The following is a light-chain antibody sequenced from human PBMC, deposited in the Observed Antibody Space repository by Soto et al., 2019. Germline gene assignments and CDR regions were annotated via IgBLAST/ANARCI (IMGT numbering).Light chain of an antibody. Sequence: VLTQSPGTLSLSPGERATLSCRASQSVSNNYLAWYQQKPGQGPRLLICRSSDRDTGIPDRFSGSGSGTDFTLTISRREPEDFAVYYCQQYGSTPPYTFGQGTKLEIK. CDR3: QQYGSTPPYT. CDR1: QSVSNNY. CDR2: RSS. V-gene: IGKV3-20*01. J-gene: IGKJ2*01.